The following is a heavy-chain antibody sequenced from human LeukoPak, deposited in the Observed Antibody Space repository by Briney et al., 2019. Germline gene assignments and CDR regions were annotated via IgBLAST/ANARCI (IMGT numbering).Heavy chain of an antibody. V-gene: IGHV3-43*01. CDR3: AKDLTYESSGSVIDN. J-gene: IGHJ4*02. D-gene: IGHD3-22*01. CDR2: VNWHGTT. CDR1: GSIFEDYT. Sequence: GGSLRLSCAASGSIFEDYTMHWVRQVLGKTLEWVSLVNWHGTTYYADSLKGRFTISRDNSKNSLYLQMDSLRTEDTAFYYCAKDLTYESSGSVIDNWGLGTLVTVSS.